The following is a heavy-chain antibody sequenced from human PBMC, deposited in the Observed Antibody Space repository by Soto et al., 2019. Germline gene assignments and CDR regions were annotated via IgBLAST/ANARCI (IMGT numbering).Heavy chain of an antibody. CDR3: ARLQIEVAGSN. CDR2: INANSGGT. Sequence: GASVKVSCTASGYTFGDYYMHWVRQAPGQGLEWMGWINANSGGTTYAQKFQGRVTMTRDTSTSTAYMELSRLSSDDTAIYYCARLQIEVAGSNWGQGTLVTVYS. CDR1: GYTFGDYY. V-gene: IGHV1-2*02. D-gene: IGHD6-19*01. J-gene: IGHJ4*02.